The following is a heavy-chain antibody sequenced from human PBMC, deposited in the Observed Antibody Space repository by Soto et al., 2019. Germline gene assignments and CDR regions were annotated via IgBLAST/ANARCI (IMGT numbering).Heavy chain of an antibody. D-gene: IGHD3-16*01. V-gene: IGHV6-1*01. Sequence: SQTLSLTCAISGDSVSSSSAGWNWIRQSPSRGLEWLGRTYYRSKWYNDYALSLRGRITINPDTSRNQFSLHLNSVTPDDTAVYSWARETASKGGNWFASWGKGPLVTVSS. CDR1: GDSVSSSSAG. J-gene: IGHJ5*01. CDR2: TYYRSKWYN. CDR3: ARETASKGGNWFAS.